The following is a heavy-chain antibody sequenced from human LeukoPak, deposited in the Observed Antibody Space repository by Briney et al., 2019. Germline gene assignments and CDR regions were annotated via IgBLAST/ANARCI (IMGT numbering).Heavy chain of an antibody. V-gene: IGHV4-39*01. D-gene: IGHD1-26*01. Sequence: SETLSLTCTVSGGSISNPNYYWGWIRQPPGKGLEWIGSFSYSGTYYNPSLENRVTISVDTSRNQSSLKLTSVTAADTAVYYCARRSSNPVGAIDYWGQGTLVTVSS. CDR1: GGSISNPNYY. CDR3: ARRSSNPVGAIDY. CDR2: FSYSGT. J-gene: IGHJ4*02.